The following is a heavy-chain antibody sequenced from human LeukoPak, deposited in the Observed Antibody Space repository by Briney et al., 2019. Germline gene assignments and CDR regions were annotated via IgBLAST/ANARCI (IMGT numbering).Heavy chain of an antibody. D-gene: IGHD3-10*01. CDR2: ISAYNGNT. CDR1: GYTFTSYG. Sequence: ASVKVSCKAPGYTFTSYGISWVRQAPGQGLEWMGWISAYNGNTNYAQKLQGRVTMTTDTSTSTAYMELRSLRSDDTAVYYCARDGAPYGSGSYLRFDYWGQGTLVTVSS. J-gene: IGHJ4*02. V-gene: IGHV1-18*01. CDR3: ARDGAPYGSGSYLRFDY.